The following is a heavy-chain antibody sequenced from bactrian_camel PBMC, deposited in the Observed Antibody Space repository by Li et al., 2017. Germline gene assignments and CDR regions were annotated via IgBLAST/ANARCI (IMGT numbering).Heavy chain of an antibody. J-gene: IGHJ4*01. Sequence: HVQLVESGGGSVQTGGSLRLSCVVSGHSRGSNCVGWYRLPPGRAPAEREGIAAIRRSGGETWYAGSVKGRFTISQDGARNTVYLQMSSLKPEDTATYYCAAAIGVHCILTTWYIPSYKHWGQGTQVTVS. V-gene: IGHV3-3*01. CDR1: GHSRGSNC. CDR3: AAAIGVHCILTTWYIPSYKH. D-gene: IGHD5*01. CDR2: IRRSGGET.